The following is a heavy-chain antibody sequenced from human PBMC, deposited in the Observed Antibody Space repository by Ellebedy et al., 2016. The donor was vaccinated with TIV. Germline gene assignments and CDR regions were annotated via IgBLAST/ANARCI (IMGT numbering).Heavy chain of an antibody. V-gene: IGHV4-39*07. CDR1: GGSISSSSYY. CDR3: ARVSGGWFNP. Sequence: SETLSLTXTVSGGSISSSSYYWGWIRQPPGKGLEWIGSIYYSGSTNYNPSLKSRVTISVDTSKNQFSLKLSSVAAADTAVYYCARVSGGWFNPWGQGTLVTVSS. J-gene: IGHJ5*02. CDR2: IYYSGST.